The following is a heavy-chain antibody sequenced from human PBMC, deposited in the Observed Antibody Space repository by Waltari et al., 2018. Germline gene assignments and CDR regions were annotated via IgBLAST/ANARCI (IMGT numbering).Heavy chain of an antibody. V-gene: IGHV4-39*01. CDR2: IYYSGNT. Sequence: QLQLQESGPGLVKPSETLSLTCTVSGGSISSRSYYWGWIRQPPGKGLEWIGSIYYSGNTYYNPSLKSRVTISVATSKNQFSLKLSSVTAADTAVYYCARTATGAIYAFDIWGQGTMVTVSS. J-gene: IGHJ3*02. CDR3: ARTATGAIYAFDI. D-gene: IGHD7-27*01. CDR1: GGSISSRSYY.